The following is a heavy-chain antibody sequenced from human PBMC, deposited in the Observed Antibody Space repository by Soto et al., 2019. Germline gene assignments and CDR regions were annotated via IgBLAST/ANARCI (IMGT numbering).Heavy chain of an antibody. J-gene: IGHJ6*02. CDR2: ISYDGSNK. Sequence: QPGGSLRLSCAASGFTFSSYAMSWVRQAPGKGLEWVAVISYDGSNKYYADSVKGRFTISRDNSKNTLYLQMNSLRAEDTAVYYCARSITGTNFYYGMDVWGQGTTVTVSS. CDR3: ARSITGTNFYYGMDV. CDR1: GFTFSSYA. V-gene: IGHV3-30*03. D-gene: IGHD1-20*01.